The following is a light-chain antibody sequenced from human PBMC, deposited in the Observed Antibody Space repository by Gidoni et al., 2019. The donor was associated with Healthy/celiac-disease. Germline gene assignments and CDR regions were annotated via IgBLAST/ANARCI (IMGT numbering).Light chain of an antibody. CDR1: SSNIGSNY. CDR2: RNN. J-gene: IGLJ3*02. Sequence: QSVLTQPPSASGTPGQGVTLPCSGSSSNIGSNYVYWYQQLPGTAPKLLIYRNNQRPSGVPDRFSGSKSGTSASLAISGLRSEDEADYYCAAWDDSLSGWVFGGGTKLTVL. V-gene: IGLV1-47*01. CDR3: AAWDDSLSGWV.